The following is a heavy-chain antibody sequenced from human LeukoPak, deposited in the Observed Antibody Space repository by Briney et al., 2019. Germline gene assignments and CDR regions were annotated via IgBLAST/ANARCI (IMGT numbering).Heavy chain of an antibody. D-gene: IGHD5-24*01. V-gene: IGHV4-4*02. CDR2: IYHSGSS. Sequence: SETLSLTCAVSGGSISSSNWWSWVRQPPGKGLEWIGEIYHSGSSFDNPALKSRVTISVDTSKNQFSLKLSSVTAADTAVYYCARHRSGWLQSSFDYWGQGTLVTVSS. J-gene: IGHJ4*02. CDR1: GGSISSSNW. CDR3: ARHRSGWLQSSFDY.